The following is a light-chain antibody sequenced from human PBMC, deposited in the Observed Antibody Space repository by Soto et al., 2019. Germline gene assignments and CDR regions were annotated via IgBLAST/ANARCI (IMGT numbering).Light chain of an antibody. CDR3: QQYGSSPPGLT. CDR1: QSVSSSY. J-gene: IGKJ4*01. Sequence: EIVLTQSPGTLSLSPGERATLSCRASQSVSSSYLAWYQQKPGQAPRLLIYGASSRATGIPDRFSGSGSGTDFTLTISRLEPEDFAVYYCQQYGSSPPGLTFGGGTNVDI. V-gene: IGKV3-20*01. CDR2: GAS.